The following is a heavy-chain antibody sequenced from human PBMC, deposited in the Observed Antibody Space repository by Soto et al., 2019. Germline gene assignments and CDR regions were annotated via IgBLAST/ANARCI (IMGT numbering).Heavy chain of an antibody. J-gene: IGHJ5*02. D-gene: IGHD2-15*01. V-gene: IGHV3-53*04. Sequence: GGSLRLSCGASGFTVSSNYMSWVRQAPGKGLEWVSVIYSGGSTYYADSVKGRFTISRHNSKNTLYLQMNSLRAEDTAVYYCARVSGYCSGGSCYTPWFDPWGQGTLVTVSS. CDR3: ARVSGYCSGGSCYTPWFDP. CDR1: GFTVSSNY. CDR2: IYSGGST.